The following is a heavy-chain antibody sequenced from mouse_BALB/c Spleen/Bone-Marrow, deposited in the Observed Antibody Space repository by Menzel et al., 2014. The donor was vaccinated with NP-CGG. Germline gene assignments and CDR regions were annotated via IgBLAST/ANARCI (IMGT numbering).Heavy chain of an antibody. J-gene: IGHJ3*01. CDR3: ASCGNYEAWFAY. CDR1: GYAFTSYN. V-gene: IGHV1S135*01. D-gene: IGHD2-1*01. CDR2: IDPYNGDT. Sequence: VQLQQSGPELVKPGASVKVSCKASGYAFTSYNIYWVKQSHGKSLEWIGYIDPYNGDTNYNQKFKVKATLTVDKSSSTAYTHLNSLTSEDSAVYYCASCGNYEAWFAYWGQGTLVTVSA.